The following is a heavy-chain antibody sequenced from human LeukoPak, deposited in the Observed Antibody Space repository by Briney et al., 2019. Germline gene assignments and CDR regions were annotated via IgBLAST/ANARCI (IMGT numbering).Heavy chain of an antibody. V-gene: IGHV3-11*01. CDR3: ARVTRGWHHCFDY. CDR2: ISSSGSTI. J-gene: IGHJ4*02. CDR1: GFTFSDYY. D-gene: IGHD6-19*01. Sequence: KAGGSLRLSCAASGFTFSDYYMSWIRQAPGKGLEWVSYISSSGSTIYYADPVKGRFTISRDNAKNSLYLQMNSLRAEDTAVYYCARVTRGWHHCFDYWGQGTLVTASS.